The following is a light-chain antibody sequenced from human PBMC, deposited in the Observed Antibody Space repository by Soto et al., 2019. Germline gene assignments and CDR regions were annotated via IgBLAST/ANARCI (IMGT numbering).Light chain of an antibody. CDR3: QQRSRTRRCT. Sequence: DIQMTQSPSSLSASVGDRVTIACRASQSISSYLNWYQQKPGKAPKLLINAASSLQSGVPSRFSGSASGTDFTLTSGSLQPEDFATNDCQQRSRTRRCTFGQGTKLEIK. CDR1: QSISSY. V-gene: IGKV1-39*01. J-gene: IGKJ1*01. CDR2: AAS.